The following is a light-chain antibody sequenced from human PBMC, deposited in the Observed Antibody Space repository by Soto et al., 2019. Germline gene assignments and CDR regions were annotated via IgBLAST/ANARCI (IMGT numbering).Light chain of an antibody. Sequence: ESVLTQSPATLSLSAGERATLSSRASQSVSRYLAWYQQKPGQAPRLLIYDASNRATGIPAKFSGSGSGTEFTLTISSLQPEDFAVYYCQQYNKSPRTFAQGTQVDIK. CDR1: QSVSRY. CDR3: QQYNKSPRT. CDR2: DAS. V-gene: IGKV3-11*01. J-gene: IGKJ1*01.